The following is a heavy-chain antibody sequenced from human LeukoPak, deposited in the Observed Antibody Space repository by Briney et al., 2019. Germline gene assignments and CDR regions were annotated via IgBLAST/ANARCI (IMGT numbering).Heavy chain of an antibody. D-gene: IGHD2-2*01. CDR1: GFTFSSYA. Sequence: PGGSLRLSCAASGFTFSSYAMSWVRQAPGKGLEWVSAISGSGGSTYYADSVKGRFTISRDNSKNTLYLQMNSQRAEDTAVYYCAKPYGGIVVVPAAYFDYWGQGTLVTVSS. V-gene: IGHV3-23*01. J-gene: IGHJ4*02. CDR2: ISGSGGST. CDR3: AKPYGGIVVVPAAYFDY.